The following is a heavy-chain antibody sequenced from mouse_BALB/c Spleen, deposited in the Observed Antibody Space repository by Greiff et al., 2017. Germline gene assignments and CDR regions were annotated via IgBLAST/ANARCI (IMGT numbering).Heavy chain of an antibody. Sequence: EVNLVESGGGLVKPGGSLKLSCAASGFTFSSYAMSWVRQSPEKRLEWVAEISSGGSYTYYPDTVTGRFTISRDNAKNTLYLEMSSLRSEDTAMYYCARKPSYYYGSTLTGKDAMDYWGQGTSVTVSS. J-gene: IGHJ4*01. CDR3: ARKPSYYYGSTLTGKDAMDY. D-gene: IGHD1-1*01. CDR2: ISSGGSYT. CDR1: GFTFSSYA. V-gene: IGHV5-9-4*01.